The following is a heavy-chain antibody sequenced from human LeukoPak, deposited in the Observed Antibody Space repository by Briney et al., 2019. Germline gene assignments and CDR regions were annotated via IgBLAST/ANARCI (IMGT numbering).Heavy chain of an antibody. CDR3: ARGDIVATRFFDY. Sequence: GGSLTLSCAASGFTFSNYAMHWVRQAPGKGLEWVAVIWSDGSKKYYPDSVKGRFTISRDNSENTLYLQMNSLRAEDTAVYYCARGDIVATRFFDYWGQGTLVTVSS. CDR1: GFTFSNYA. J-gene: IGHJ4*02. D-gene: IGHD5-12*01. V-gene: IGHV3-33*01. CDR2: IWSDGSKK.